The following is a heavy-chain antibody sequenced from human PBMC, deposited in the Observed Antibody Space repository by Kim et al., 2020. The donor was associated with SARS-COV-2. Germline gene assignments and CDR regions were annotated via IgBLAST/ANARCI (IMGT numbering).Heavy chain of an antibody. CDR1: GFTFSSYW. J-gene: IGHJ6*02. CDR3: HAVGWPRVDV. V-gene: IGHV3-74*01. CDR2: VSTDGSNT. Sequence: GGSLRLSCAASGFTFSSYWMHWVRQAPGKGLVWVSRVSTDGSNTDYADSVKGRFTISRDNAKNALFLQMNSLRADDTAVYYCHAVGWPRVDVWGQGTTVT. D-gene: IGHD6-19*01.